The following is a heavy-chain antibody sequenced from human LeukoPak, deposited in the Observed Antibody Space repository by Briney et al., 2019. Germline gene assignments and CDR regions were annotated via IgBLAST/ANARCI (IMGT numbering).Heavy chain of an antibody. D-gene: IGHD3-9*01. Sequence: ASVKVSCTASGYTFTSYYMHWVRQAPGQGLEGMGIINPSGGSTSYAQKFQGRVTMTSDMSTSTVYMELSSLRSEDTAVYYCARPVGVAELRYFDCLSPEDAFDIWGQGTMVTVSS. CDR2: INPSGGST. J-gene: IGHJ3*02. V-gene: IGHV1-46*01. CDR1: GYTFTSYY. CDR3: ARPVGVAELRYFDCLSPEDAFDI.